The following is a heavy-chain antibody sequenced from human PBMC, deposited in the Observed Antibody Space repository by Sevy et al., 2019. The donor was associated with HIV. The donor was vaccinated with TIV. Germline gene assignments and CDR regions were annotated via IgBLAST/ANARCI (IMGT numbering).Heavy chain of an antibody. CDR1: GFSYSSYG. D-gene: IGHD2-21*01. CDR3: VKEGGGEGGDH. Sequence: GSLRLSCAASGFSYSSYGMHWVRQAPGKGLEWVAYIQYDGSNKDYADSVKGRFTISRDNSKNTLDLQMNSLRVDDTAVYYCVKEGGGEGGDHWGQGTLVTVSS. V-gene: IGHV3-30*02. J-gene: IGHJ4*02. CDR2: IQYDGSNK.